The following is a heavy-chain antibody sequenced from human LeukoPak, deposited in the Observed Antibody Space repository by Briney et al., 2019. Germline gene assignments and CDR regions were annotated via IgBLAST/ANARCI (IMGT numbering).Heavy chain of an antibody. CDR1: GGTFSSYA. CDR3: ASKDSSGWYEEA. Sequence: SVKVSCKASGGTFSSYAISWVRQAPGQGLEWMGGIIPIFGTANYAQKFQGRVTITTDESTSTAYMELSSLRSEDTAVYYCASKDSSGWYEEAWGQGTLVTVSS. V-gene: IGHV1-69*05. CDR2: IIPIFGTA. D-gene: IGHD6-19*01. J-gene: IGHJ5*02.